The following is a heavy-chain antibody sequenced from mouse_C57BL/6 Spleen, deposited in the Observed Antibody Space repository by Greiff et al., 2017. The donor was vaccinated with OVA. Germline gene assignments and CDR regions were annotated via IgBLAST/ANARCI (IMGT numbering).Heavy chain of an antibody. D-gene: IGHD2-1*01. CDR1: GFTFSNYW. Sequence: EVKVEESGGGLVQPGGSMKLSCVASGFTFSNYWMNWVRQSPEKGLEWVAQIRLKSDNYATHYAESVKGRFTISRDDSKSSVYLQMNNLRAEDTGIYYCTGYGNYFFYAMDYWGQGTSVTVSS. J-gene: IGHJ4*01. V-gene: IGHV6-3*01. CDR3: TGYGNYFFYAMDY. CDR2: IRLKSDNYAT.